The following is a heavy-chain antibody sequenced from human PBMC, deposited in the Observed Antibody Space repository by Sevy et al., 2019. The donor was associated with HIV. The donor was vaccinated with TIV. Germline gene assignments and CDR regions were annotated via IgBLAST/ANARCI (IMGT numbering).Heavy chain of an antibody. D-gene: IGHD3-22*01. CDR3: ARRGLGYDSSGFFDY. J-gene: IGHJ4*02. Sequence: GGSLRLSCAASGFTLSSYGMHWVRQAPGKGLEWVAVIWYDGSNKYYADSVKGRFTISRDNSKNTLYLQMNSLRAEDTAVYYCARRGLGYDSSGFFDYWGQGTLVTVSS. CDR2: IWYDGSNK. CDR1: GFTLSSYG. V-gene: IGHV3-33*01.